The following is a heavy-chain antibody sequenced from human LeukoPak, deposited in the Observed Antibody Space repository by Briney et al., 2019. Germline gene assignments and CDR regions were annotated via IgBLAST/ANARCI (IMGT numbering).Heavy chain of an antibody. D-gene: IGHD1/OR15-1a*01. CDR2: ISGSGGST. CDR1: VLTFSRYA. V-gene: IGHV3-23*01. Sequence: GGSLRLSCAASVLTFSRYAMSWVRQAPGKGLEWVSAISGSGGSTYYADSVKGRFTISRDNSKNTLYLQMNSLRAEDTAVYYCAKGGGTPSDYWGQGTLVTVSS. J-gene: IGHJ4*02. CDR3: AKGGGTPSDY.